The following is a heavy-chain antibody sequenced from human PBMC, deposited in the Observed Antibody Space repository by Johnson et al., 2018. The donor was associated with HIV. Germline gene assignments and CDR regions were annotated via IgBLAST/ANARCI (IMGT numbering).Heavy chain of an antibody. CDR3: TTWPYYYDTSEDAFDI. V-gene: IGHV3-15*01. CDR1: GFTFDDYG. D-gene: IGHD3-22*01. CDR2: IKSKTDGGTT. J-gene: IGHJ3*02. Sequence: MQLVESGGGVVRPGGSLRLSCAVSGFTFDDYGMSWVRQAPGKGLEWVGRIKSKTDGGTTDYAAPVKGRFTISRDDSKNTLYLQMNSLKTEDTAVYYCTTWPYYYDTSEDAFDIWGQGTMVTVSS.